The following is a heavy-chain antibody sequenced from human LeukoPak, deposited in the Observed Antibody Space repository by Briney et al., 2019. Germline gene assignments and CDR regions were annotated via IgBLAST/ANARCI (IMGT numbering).Heavy chain of an antibody. CDR1: GGSISSYY. Sequence: SETLSLTCTVSGGSISSYYWSWIRQPPGKGLEWIGYIYYSGSTNYNPSLKSRVTISVDTSKNQFSLKLSSVTAADTAFYYCARGRKGGSALWGQGTLVTVSS. D-gene: IGHD3-10*01. J-gene: IGHJ4*02. V-gene: IGHV4-59*12. CDR3: ARGRKGGSAL. CDR2: IYYSGST.